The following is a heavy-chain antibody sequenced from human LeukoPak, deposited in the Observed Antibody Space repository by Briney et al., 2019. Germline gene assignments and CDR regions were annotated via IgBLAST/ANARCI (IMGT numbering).Heavy chain of an antibody. CDR3: ATYGSGSYYRKAFDY. CDR1: GFTFSSYA. Sequence: GGSLRLSCAASGFTFSSYAMSWVRQAPGKGLEWVTSITISGATTYYADSVKGRLTISRDNSKTTLYLQMNSLRAEDTAVYYCATYGSGSYYRKAFDYWGQGTLVTVSS. D-gene: IGHD3-10*01. J-gene: IGHJ4*02. V-gene: IGHV3-23*01. CDR2: ITISGATT.